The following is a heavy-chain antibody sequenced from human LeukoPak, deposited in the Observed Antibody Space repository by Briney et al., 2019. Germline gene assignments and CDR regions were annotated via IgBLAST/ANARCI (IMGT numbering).Heavy chain of an antibody. CDR3: AREWELLTSFDY. V-gene: IGHV4-34*01. CDR1: GGSFSGYY. J-gene: IGHJ4*02. CDR2: INHSGST. Sequence: SETLSLTCAVYGGSFSGYYWSWIRPPPGKGLEWIGEINHSGSTNYNPSLKSRVTISVDTSKNQFSLKLSSVTAADTAVYYCAREWELLTSFDYWGQGTLVTVSS. D-gene: IGHD1-26*01.